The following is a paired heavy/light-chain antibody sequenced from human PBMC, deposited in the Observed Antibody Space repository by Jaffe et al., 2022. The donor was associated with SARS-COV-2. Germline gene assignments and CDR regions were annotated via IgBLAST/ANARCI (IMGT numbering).Light chain of an antibody. CDR3: SSYTSSSPVI. V-gene: IGLV2-18*02. Sequence: QSALTQPPSVSGSPGQSVTISCTGTTSDVGSYNRVSWYQQPPGTAPKLMIYEVNNRPSGVPDRFSGSKSGNTASLTISGLQAEDEADYYCSSYTSSSPVIFGGGTKVTVL. CDR1: TSDVGSYNR. J-gene: IGLJ2*01. CDR2: EVN.
Heavy chain of an antibody. Sequence: QVQLQESGPGLVKPSETLSLTCAVSGYSVNSGYYWGWIRQPPGKGLEWIGSIYHSGYTYYNPSLKSRVTISLDTSKNQFSLRLSSVTAADTAVYYCARFPPHYCSGGSCSADSWGQGTLVTVSS. CDR2: IYHSGYT. J-gene: IGHJ4*02. D-gene: IGHD2-15*01. CDR3: ARFPPHYCSGGSCSADS. CDR1: GYSVNSGYY. V-gene: IGHV4-38-2*01.